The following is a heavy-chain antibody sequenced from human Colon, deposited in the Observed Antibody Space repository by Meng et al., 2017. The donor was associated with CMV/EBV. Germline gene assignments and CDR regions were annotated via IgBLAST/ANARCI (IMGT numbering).Heavy chain of an antibody. V-gene: IGHV4-59*01. CDR3: ARVGSSGWELAY. Sequence: SETLSLTCTVSGGPISNYYWSWIRQSPGKGLEWIGYIYQSGTRYNPNSGKTNYNPSLQSRVSISVDTSKNHLSLELSSVTAADTAVYYCARVGSSGWELAYWGQGVLVTVSS. J-gene: IGHJ4*02. CDR1: GGPISNYY. CDR2: IYQSGTRYNPNSGKT. D-gene: IGHD6-19*01.